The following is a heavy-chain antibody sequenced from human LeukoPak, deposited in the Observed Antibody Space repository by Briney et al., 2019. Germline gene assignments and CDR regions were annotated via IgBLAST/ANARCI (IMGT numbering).Heavy chain of an antibody. CDR2: INWNGGST. D-gene: IGHD4-23*01. Sequence: GGSLRLSCAASGFTFSSYAMSWVRQAPGKGLEWVSGINWNGGSTGYADSVKGRFTISRDNAKNSLYPQMNSLRAEDTALYYCARDLAAVVTPGYDYWGQGTLVTVSS. V-gene: IGHV3-20*04. J-gene: IGHJ4*02. CDR3: ARDLAAVVTPGYDY. CDR1: GFTFSSYA.